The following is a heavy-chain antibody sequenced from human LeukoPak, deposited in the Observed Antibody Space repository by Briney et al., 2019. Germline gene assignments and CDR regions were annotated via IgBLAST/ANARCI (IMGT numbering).Heavy chain of an antibody. CDR1: GFTFSSYA. J-gene: IGHJ4*02. CDR3: AKDREQQLVYYFDY. Sequence: GGSLRLSCAASGFTFSSYAMSWVRQAPGKGLEWVSAISGIGGSTYYADSVKGRFTISRDNSKNTLYLQMNSLRAEDTAVYYCAKDREQQLVYYFDYWGQETLVTVSS. D-gene: IGHD6-13*01. V-gene: IGHV3-23*01. CDR2: ISGIGGST.